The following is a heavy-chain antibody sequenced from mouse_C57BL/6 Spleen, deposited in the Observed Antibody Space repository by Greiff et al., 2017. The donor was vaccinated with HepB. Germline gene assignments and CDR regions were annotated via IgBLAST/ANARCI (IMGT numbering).Heavy chain of an antibody. CDR1: GFTFSDYY. Sequence: EVQLMESGGGLVQPGGSLKLSCAASGFTFSDYYMYWVRQTPEKRLEWVAYISNGGGSTYYPDTVKGRFTISRDNAKNTRYLQMSRLKSEDTAMYYCARLGGTYYFDYWGQGTTLTVSS. D-gene: IGHD3-3*01. V-gene: IGHV5-12*01. J-gene: IGHJ2*01. CDR2: ISNGGGST. CDR3: ARLGGTYYFDY.